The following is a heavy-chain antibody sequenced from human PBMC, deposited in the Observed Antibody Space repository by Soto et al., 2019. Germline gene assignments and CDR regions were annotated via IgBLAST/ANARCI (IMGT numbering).Heavy chain of an antibody. CDR2: ISTSKGNT. J-gene: IGHJ4*02. CDR3: ATRSPAFDF. V-gene: IGHV1-18*01. CDR1: GYTFTSYD. Sequence: QVQLVQSGPEVKKPGASVKVSCKTSGYTFTSYDIAWVRQAPGQGLEWMGWISTSKGNTNYAQKFQGRVTMTTDTSTTTAYMELRSLRSDDTAVYYCATRSPAFDFWGQGTLVTVSS.